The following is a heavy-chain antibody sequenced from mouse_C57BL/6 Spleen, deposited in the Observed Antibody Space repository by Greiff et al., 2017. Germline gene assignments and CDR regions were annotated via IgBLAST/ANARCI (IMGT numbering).Heavy chain of an antibody. CDR1: GYAFSSSW. V-gene: IGHV1-82*01. CDR3: AGCYYGRGYLYAMDY. Sequence: QVQLQQSGPELVKPGASVKISCKASGYAFSSSWMNWVKQRPGKGLEWIGRIYPGDGDTNYNGKFKGKATLTADKSSSTAYMQLSSLTSEDSAVYCGAGCYYGRGYLYAMDYWGQGTSVTVPS. D-gene: IGHD1-1*01. CDR2: IYPGDGDT. J-gene: IGHJ4*01.